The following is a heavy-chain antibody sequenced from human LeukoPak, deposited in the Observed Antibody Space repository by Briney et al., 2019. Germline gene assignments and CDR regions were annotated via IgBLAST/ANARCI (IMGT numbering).Heavy chain of an antibody. CDR3: ARDGVVTAIDAFDI. CDR1: GFTFSSYS. D-gene: IGHD2-21*02. V-gene: IGHV3-48*04. CDR2: ISSSSSTI. J-gene: IGHJ3*02. Sequence: PGGSLRLSCAASGFTFSSYSMNWVRQAPGKGLEWVSYISSSSSTIYYADSVKGRFTISRDNAKNSLYLQMNSLRAEDTAVYYCARDGVVTAIDAFDIWGQGTMVTVSS.